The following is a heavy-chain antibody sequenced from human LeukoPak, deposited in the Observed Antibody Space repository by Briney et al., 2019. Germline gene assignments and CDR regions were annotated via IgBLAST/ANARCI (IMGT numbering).Heavy chain of an antibody. Sequence: ASETLSLTCTVSGGSISSSSYYWGWIRQPPGKGLEWIGSIYYSGSTYYNPSLKSRVTISVDTSKNQFSLKLSSVTAADTAVYYCARHCGGDCYSRWHKPRFDYGGQGTLVTVSS. CDR3: ARHCGGDCYSRWHKPRFDY. CDR1: GGSISSSSYY. J-gene: IGHJ4*02. CDR2: IYYSGST. D-gene: IGHD2-21*01. V-gene: IGHV4-39*01.